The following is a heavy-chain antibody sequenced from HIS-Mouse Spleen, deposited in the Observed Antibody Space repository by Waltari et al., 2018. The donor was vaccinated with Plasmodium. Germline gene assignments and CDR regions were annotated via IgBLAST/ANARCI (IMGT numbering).Heavy chain of an antibody. Sequence: EVQLVESGGGLVQPGGSLRLSCAASGFTFSSFWLSCVRQDPGKGLEWVANIKQDGSEKYYVDSVKGRFTISRDNAKNSLYLQMNSLRAEDTAVYYCARVPPPYYFDYWGQGTLVTVSS. J-gene: IGHJ4*02. CDR1: GFTFSSFW. CDR3: ARVPPPYYFDY. CDR2: IKQDGSEK. V-gene: IGHV3-7*01.